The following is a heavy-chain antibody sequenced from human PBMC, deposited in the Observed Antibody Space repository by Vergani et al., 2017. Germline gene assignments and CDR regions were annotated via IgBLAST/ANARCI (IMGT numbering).Heavy chain of an antibody. CDR2: INHSGST. D-gene: IGHD1-14*01. CDR3: ARLHSGGGWYFDL. Sequence: QVQLQQWGAGLLKPSETLSLTCAVYGGSFSGYYWSWIRQPPGKGLEWIGEINHSGSTNYNPSLKSRVTISVDTSKNQFSLKLSSVTAADTAVYYCARLHSGGGWYFDLWGRGTLVTVSS. V-gene: IGHV4-34*01. CDR1: GGSFSGYY. J-gene: IGHJ2*01.